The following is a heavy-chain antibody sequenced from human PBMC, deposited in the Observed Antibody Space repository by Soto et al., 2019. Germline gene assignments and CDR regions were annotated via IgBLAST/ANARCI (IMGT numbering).Heavy chain of an antibody. CDR2: ISYDGSNK. J-gene: IGHJ4*02. CDR3: ASPGAIAAAETFDY. D-gene: IGHD6-13*01. Sequence: GGSLRLSCAASGFTFSSYAMHWVRQAPGKGLEWVAVISYDGSNKYYADSVKGRFTISRDNSKNTLYLQMNSLRAEDTAVYYCASPGAIAAAETFDYWGQGTLVTVSS. V-gene: IGHV3-30-3*01. CDR1: GFTFSSYA.